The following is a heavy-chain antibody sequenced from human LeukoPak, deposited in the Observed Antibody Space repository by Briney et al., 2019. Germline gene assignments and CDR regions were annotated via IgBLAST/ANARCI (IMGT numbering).Heavy chain of an antibody. CDR1: GYTFSTYA. CDR2: INTNTGNP. D-gene: IGHD2-15*01. Sequence: ASVKVSCKASGYTFSTYAMNWVRQAPGQGLEWIGWINTNTGNPTYAQGFTGRFVFSLDTSVSTAYPHISSLKAEDTAVYYCARAEVSCSGSTCFSYWGQGTLVTVSS. V-gene: IGHV7-4-1*02. CDR3: ARAEVSCSGSTCFSY. J-gene: IGHJ4*02.